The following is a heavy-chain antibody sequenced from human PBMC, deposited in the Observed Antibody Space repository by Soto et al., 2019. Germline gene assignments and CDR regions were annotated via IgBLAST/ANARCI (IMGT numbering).Heavy chain of an antibody. CDR1: GFTFSDYQ. Sequence: PGGSLRLSCAASGFTFSDYQMSWIRQAPGKGLEWVSYISSSGSIISYADSVRGRFTISRDNAKNSLYLQVNSLRAEDTAVYYCARDLGYYDSSGYFDYWGQGTLVTVS. CDR3: ARDLGYYDSSGYFDY. J-gene: IGHJ4*02. CDR2: ISSSGSII. D-gene: IGHD3-22*01. V-gene: IGHV3-11*01.